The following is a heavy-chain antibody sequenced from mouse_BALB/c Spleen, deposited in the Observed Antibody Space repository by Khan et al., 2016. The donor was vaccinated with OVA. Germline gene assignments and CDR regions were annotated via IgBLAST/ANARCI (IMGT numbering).Heavy chain of an antibody. Sequence: VQLQQPGPELVKPGASVKMSCKTSGYTFTEYTLHWVKQSHGKSLEWIGVIDPKNGVTSYNQKFKGKATLTVDKSSSTAYMEFRSLTSEDSAVYYCARDAGRYWGQGTSVTVSS. CDR1: GYTFTEYT. D-gene: IGHD3-3*01. J-gene: IGHJ4*01. CDR2: IDPKNGVT. CDR3: ARDAGRY. V-gene: IGHV1-22*01.